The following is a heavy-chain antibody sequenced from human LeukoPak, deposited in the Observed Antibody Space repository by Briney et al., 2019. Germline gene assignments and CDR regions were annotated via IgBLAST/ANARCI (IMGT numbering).Heavy chain of an antibody. Sequence: SVKVSCKASGGTFSSYAISWVRQAPGQGLEWMGRIIPIFGTANYAQKFQGRVTITTDESTSTAYMELSSLRSEDTAVYYCARKGYCTNGVCYPSNWCDPWGQGTLVTVSS. CDR2: IIPIFGTA. CDR1: GGTFSSYA. D-gene: IGHD2-8*01. V-gene: IGHV1-69*05. J-gene: IGHJ5*02. CDR3: ARKGYCTNGVCYPSNWCDP.